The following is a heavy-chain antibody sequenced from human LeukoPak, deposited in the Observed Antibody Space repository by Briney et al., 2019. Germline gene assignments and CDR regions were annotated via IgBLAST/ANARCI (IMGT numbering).Heavy chain of an antibody. CDR3: AREGRYFDWLLDAFDI. D-gene: IGHD3-9*01. Sequence: PGGSLRLSCAASGFTVSSNYMSWVRQAPGKGLEWVSVIYSGGSTYYADSVKGRFTISRDNSKNTLYLQMNSLRAEDTAVYYCAREGRYFDWLLDAFDIWGQGTMFTVSS. J-gene: IGHJ3*02. CDR2: IYSGGST. CDR1: GFTVSSNY. V-gene: IGHV3-66*01.